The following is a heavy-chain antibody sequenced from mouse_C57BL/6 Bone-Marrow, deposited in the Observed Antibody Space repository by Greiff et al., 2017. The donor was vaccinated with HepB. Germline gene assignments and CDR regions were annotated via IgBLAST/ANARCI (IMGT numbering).Heavy chain of an antibody. CDR2: IDPEDGET. D-gene: IGHD2-5*01. CDR1: GFNIKDYY. V-gene: IGHV14-2*01. J-gene: IGHJ1*03. Sequence: PLPHSFSYLFKPCASVKFSCTASGFNIKDYYMHWVKQRTEQGLEWIGRIDPEDGETKYAPKFQGKATITADTSSNTAYLQLSSLTSEDTAVYYCAPYYRNSYWYFDVWGTGTTVTVSS. CDR3: APYYRNSYWYFDV.